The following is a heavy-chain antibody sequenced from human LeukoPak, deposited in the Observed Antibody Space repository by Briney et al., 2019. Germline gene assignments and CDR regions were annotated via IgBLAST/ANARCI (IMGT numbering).Heavy chain of an antibody. Sequence: SGTLSLTCGVSGGSISDTNWWTWFRQPPGKGLEWIGEVNLQGSTNYNPSLKSRVAISVDKSENHISLKLTSVTAADTAVYYCARPNYYDSSGYSKWDYWGQGTLVTVSS. J-gene: IGHJ4*02. D-gene: IGHD3-22*01. CDR3: ARPNYYDSSGYSKWDY. V-gene: IGHV4-4*02. CDR2: VNLQGST. CDR1: GGSISDTNW.